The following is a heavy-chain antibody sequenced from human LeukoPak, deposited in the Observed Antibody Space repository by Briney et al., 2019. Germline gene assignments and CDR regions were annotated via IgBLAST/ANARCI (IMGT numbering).Heavy chain of an antibody. V-gene: IGHV4-34*01. CDR2: INHSGST. D-gene: IGHD2-15*01. J-gene: IGHJ4*02. CDR1: GGSFSGYY. CDR3: ARHPSRLYCSGGSCPYYFDY. Sequence: SETLFLTCAVYGGSFSGYYWSWIRQPPGKGLEWIGEINHSGSTNYNPSLKSRVTISVDTSKNQFSLKLSSVTAADTAVYYCARHPSRLYCSGGSCPYYFDYWGQGTLVTVSS.